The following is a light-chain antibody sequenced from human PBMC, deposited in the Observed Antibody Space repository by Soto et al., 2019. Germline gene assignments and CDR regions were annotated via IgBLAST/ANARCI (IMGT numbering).Light chain of an antibody. J-gene: IGLJ3*02. V-gene: IGLV2-8*01. CDR2: EVT. CDR3: SSYAATNIFNFV. CDR1: SSDVGGYNY. Sequence: QSALTQPPSASGSPGQSVTISCTGTSSDVGGYNYVSWYQQYPGRAPKLMIYEVTKRPSGVPDRFSGSKSGNTASLTVSGLRAEDAADYCLSSYAATNIFNFVFGVWTKRT.